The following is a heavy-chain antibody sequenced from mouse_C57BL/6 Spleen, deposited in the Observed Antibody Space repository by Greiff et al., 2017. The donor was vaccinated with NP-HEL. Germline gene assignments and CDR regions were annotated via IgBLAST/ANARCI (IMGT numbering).Heavy chain of an antibody. CDR2: ISSGGSYT. D-gene: IGHD1-1*01. V-gene: IGHV5-6*02. Sequence: EVKLMESGGDLVKPGGSLKLSCAASGFTFSSYGMSWVRQTPDKRLEWVATISSGGSYTYYTDSVKGRFTISRDNAKNTLYLQMSSLKSEDTAMYYCARRDYYGSIAWFAYWGQGTLVTVSA. CDR1: GFTFSSYG. J-gene: IGHJ3*01. CDR3: ARRDYYGSIAWFAY.